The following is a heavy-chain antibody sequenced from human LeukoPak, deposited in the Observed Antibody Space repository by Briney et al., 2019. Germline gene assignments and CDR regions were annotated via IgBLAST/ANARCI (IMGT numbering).Heavy chain of an antibody. V-gene: IGHV1-2*02. D-gene: IGHD2/OR15-2a*01. Sequence: GASVRVSCKASGYTFTAYYIHWVRQAPGQGLEWMGWINPNSGATNYAQNFQGRVTMTADTSISAAYLDLSRLRSDDSAVYYCARDPIVQAGYYYGMDVWGQGTTVTVSS. CDR3: ARDPIVQAGYYYGMDV. J-gene: IGHJ6*02. CDR2: INPNSGAT. CDR1: GYTFTAYY.